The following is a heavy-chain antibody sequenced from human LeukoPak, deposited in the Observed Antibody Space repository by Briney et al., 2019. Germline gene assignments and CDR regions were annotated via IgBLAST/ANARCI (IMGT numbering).Heavy chain of an antibody. CDR1: GFTFDDYA. CDR2: ISWNSGSI. J-gene: IGHJ4*02. CDR3: AKDIVGSGWTPGY. Sequence: PGGSLRLSCAASGFTFDDYAMHWVRQAPGKGLEWVSGISWNSGSIGYADSVKGRFTISRDNAKNSLYLQMNSLRAEDMALYYCAKDIVGSGWTPGYWGQGTLVTVSS. V-gene: IGHV3-9*03. D-gene: IGHD6-19*01.